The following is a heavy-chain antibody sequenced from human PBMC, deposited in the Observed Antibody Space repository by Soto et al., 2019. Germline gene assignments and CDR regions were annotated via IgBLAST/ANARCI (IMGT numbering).Heavy chain of an antibody. CDR3: ARGSITIFGVVPPGGYYYYGMDV. D-gene: IGHD3-3*01. CDR2: ISSSSSYI. Sequence: PGGSLRLSCAASGFTFSSYSMNWVRQAPGKGLEWVSSISSSSSYIYYADSVKGRFTISRDNAKNSLYLQMNSLRAEDTAVYYCARGSITIFGVVPPGGYYYYGMDVWGQGTTVTVSS. CDR1: GFTFSSYS. V-gene: IGHV3-21*01. J-gene: IGHJ6*02.